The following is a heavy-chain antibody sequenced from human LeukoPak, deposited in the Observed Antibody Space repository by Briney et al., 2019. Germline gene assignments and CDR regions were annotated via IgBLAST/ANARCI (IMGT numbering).Heavy chain of an antibody. Sequence: ASVKVSCKASGYTFTSYDINWVRQATGQGLEWMGWMSPNSGNTGYAQEFQGRVTMTRNTSISTAYMELSSLRSEDTAVYYCARGYYGSGSTILGYWGQGTLVTVSS. D-gene: IGHD3-10*01. J-gene: IGHJ4*02. CDR3: ARGYYGSGSTILGY. CDR2: MSPNSGNT. CDR1: GYTFTSYD. V-gene: IGHV1-8*01.